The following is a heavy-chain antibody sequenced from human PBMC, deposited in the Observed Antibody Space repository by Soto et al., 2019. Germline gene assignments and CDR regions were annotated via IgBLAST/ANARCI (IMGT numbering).Heavy chain of an antibody. J-gene: IGHJ4*02. D-gene: IGHD4-4*01. CDR3: ARLDSNFKYYFAY. V-gene: IGHV4-39*01. CDR1: GVSISSSSYY. Sequence: QLQLQESGPGLVKPSETLSLTCTVSGVSISSSSYYWGWIRQPPGKGLEWIGSIYYSGSTYYNPSLKSRVTISVDTSKNQFSLKLSSVTAADTAVYYCARLDSNFKYYFAYWGQGTLVTVSS. CDR2: IYYSGST.